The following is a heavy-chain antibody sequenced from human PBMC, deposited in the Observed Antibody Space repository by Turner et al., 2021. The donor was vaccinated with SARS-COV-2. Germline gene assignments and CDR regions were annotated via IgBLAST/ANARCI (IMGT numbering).Heavy chain of an antibody. D-gene: IGHD3-10*01. V-gene: IGHV3-48*02. CDR1: GFTFSNYN. J-gene: IGHJ4*02. Sequence: EVQLVDSGGGLVQPGGSLRLSCEASGFTFSNYNFNWVRQAPGKGLEWVSYISSSRRTIYYADSVKGRFTISRDNAKNSLYLQMNSLRDEDTAVYYCARDGGWFGELLDYWGQGTLVTVSS. CDR2: ISSSRRTI. CDR3: ARDGGWFGELLDY.